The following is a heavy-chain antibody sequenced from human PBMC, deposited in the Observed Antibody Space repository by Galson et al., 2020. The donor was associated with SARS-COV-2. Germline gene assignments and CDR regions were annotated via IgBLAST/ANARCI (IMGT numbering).Heavy chain of an antibody. V-gene: IGHV3-9*01. D-gene: IGHD2-2*01. CDR2: ISWNSGSI. CDR1: GFTFDDYA. Sequence: GGSLRLSCAASGFTFDDYAMHWVRQAPGKGLEWVSGISWNSGSIGYADSVKGRFTISRDNAKNSLYLQMNSLRAEDTALYYCAKMEWGRSTSSNFDYWGQGTLVTVSS. J-gene: IGHJ4*02. CDR3: AKMEWGRSTSSNFDY.